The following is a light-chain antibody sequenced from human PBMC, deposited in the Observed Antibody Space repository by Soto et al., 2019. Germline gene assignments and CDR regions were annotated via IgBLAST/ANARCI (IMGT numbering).Light chain of an antibody. CDR1: SSDVGSYNL. Sequence: QSVLTQPASVSGSPGQSITISCIGTSSDVGSYNLVSWYQQHPGKAPKVIISEVSERPSGVSNRFSGSNSGNTASLTISGLQAEDEADYYCCSNAGDNTYVFGSGTKLTVL. J-gene: IGLJ1*01. V-gene: IGLV2-23*02. CDR2: EVS. CDR3: CSNAGDNTYV.